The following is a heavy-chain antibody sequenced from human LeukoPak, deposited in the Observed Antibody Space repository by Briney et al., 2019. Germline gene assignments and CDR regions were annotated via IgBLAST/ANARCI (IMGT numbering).Heavy chain of an antibody. D-gene: IGHD2-21*02. CDR1: GYSSTRYW. CDR2: IYPGDSDT. J-gene: IGHJ4*02. Sequence: GESLKISCKGSGYSSTRYWIGWVRQMPGKGLEWIGIIYPGDSDTRYSPSLQGQVTISADKSISTAYLQWSSLKASDTAMYYCARLGVVVTAIDYWGQGTLVTVSS. CDR3: ARLGVVVTAIDY. V-gene: IGHV5-51*01.